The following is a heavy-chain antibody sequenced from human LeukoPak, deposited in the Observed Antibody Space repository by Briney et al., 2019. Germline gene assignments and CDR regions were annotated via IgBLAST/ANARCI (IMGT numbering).Heavy chain of an antibody. CDR2: INPNSGGT. Sequence: ASVKVSCKASGYTFTGYYMHWVRQAPGQGLEWMGWINPNSGGTNYAQKFQGRVTMTRDTSISTAYMELSRLRSDDTAVYYCARATGYSSGWYPLDYWGQGTLVTVSS. D-gene: IGHD6-19*01. CDR1: GYTFTGYY. CDR3: ARATGYSSGWYPLDY. J-gene: IGHJ4*02. V-gene: IGHV1-2*02.